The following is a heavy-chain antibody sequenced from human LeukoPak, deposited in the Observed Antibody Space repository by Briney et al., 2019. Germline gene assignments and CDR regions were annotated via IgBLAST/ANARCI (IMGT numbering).Heavy chain of an antibody. CDR1: GFTFSTYA. D-gene: IGHD1-26*01. CDR2: IRGSGGST. J-gene: IGHJ4*02. CDR3: AKGRGGSYGYFDY. V-gene: IGHV3-23*01. Sequence: GGSLRLSCAASGFTFSTYAMSWVRQAPGKGLEWVSTIRGSGGSTYYADSVKGRFTISRDNSKNTLYLQMNSLRAEDTAVYYCAKGRGGSYGYFDYWGQGTLVTVSS.